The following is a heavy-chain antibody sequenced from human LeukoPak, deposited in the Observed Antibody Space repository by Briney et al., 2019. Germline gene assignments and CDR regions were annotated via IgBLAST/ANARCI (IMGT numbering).Heavy chain of an antibody. V-gene: IGHV1-18*01. CDR1: GYTFTSYG. D-gene: IGHD3-22*01. CDR3: ARGKYYYDSSGYYYLIDY. Sequence: ASVKVSCTASGYTFTSYGISWVRQAPGQGLEWMGWISAYNGNTNYAQKLQGRVTMTTDTSTSTAYMELRSLRSDDTAVYYCARGKYYYDSSGYYYLIDYWGQGTLVTVSS. CDR2: ISAYNGNT. J-gene: IGHJ4*02.